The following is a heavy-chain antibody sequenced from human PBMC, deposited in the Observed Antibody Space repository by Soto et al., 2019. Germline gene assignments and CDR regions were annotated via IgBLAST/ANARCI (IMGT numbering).Heavy chain of an antibody. J-gene: IGHJ6*03. Sequence: GGSLRLSCAASGFTFSSYGMHWVRQAPGKGLEWVAVIWYDGSNKYYADSVKGRFTISRDNSKNTLYLQMNSLRAEDTAVYYCARDSVWFGELFDYYYMDVWGKGTTVTVSS. CDR1: GFTFSSYG. CDR2: IWYDGSNK. D-gene: IGHD3-10*01. CDR3: ARDSVWFGELFDYYYMDV. V-gene: IGHV3-33*01.